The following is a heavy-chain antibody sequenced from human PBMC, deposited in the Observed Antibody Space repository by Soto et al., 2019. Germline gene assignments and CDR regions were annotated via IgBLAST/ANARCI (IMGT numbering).Heavy chain of an antibody. CDR1: GYTLTELS. J-gene: IGHJ5*02. Sequence: ASVKVSCKVSGYTLTELSMHWVRQAPGKGLEWMGGFDPEDGETIYAQKFQGRVTMTEDTSTDTAYMELSSLRSEDTAVYYCAIPRYDYIWGSYLGWFDPWGQGTLVTSPQ. CDR3: AIPRYDYIWGSYLGWFDP. CDR2: FDPEDGET. V-gene: IGHV1-24*01. D-gene: IGHD3-16*01.